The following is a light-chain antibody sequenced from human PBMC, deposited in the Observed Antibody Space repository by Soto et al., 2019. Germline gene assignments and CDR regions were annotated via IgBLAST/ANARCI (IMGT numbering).Light chain of an antibody. CDR1: SSDVGGYDF. J-gene: IGLJ2*01. Sequence: QSALTQPASVSGPPGQSITISCTGTSSDVGGYDFVSWYQQHPGKAPKLMIYDVSNRPSGVSDRFSGSKSGNTASLTISGLQAEDEADYYCSSYTRSTTLVFGGGTKVTVL. CDR2: DVS. V-gene: IGLV2-14*03. CDR3: SSYTRSTTLV.